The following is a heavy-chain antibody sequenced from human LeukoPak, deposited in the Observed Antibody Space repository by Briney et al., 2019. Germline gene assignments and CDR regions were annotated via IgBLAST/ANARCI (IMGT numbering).Heavy chain of an antibody. J-gene: IGHJ5*02. V-gene: IGHV3-7*01. CDR3: ARNLWSGYPAPGRVDP. Sequence: GGSLRLSCAASGFTFSSYWMSWVRQAPGKGLEWVANIKQDGSEKYYVDSVKGRFTISRDNAKNSLYLQMNSLRAEDTAVYYCARNLWSGYPAPGRVDPWGQGTLVTVSS. D-gene: IGHD3-3*01. CDR1: GFTFSSYW. CDR2: IKQDGSEK.